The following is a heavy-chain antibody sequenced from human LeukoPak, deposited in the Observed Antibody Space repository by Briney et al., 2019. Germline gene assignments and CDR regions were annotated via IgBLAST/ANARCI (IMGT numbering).Heavy chain of an antibody. CDR3: ARRDVLGGWYHDY. V-gene: IGHV3-23*01. Sequence: PGGSLRLSCAASGFTFSRCAMSWVRQAPGKGLQWVSSITSSSNLYYSDSVRGRFSISRDNSKNTLDLQMNNLRAEDTAVYYCARRDVLGGWYHDYWGQGTLVTVSS. CDR1: GFTFSRCA. J-gene: IGHJ4*02. CDR2: ITSSSNL. D-gene: IGHD6-19*01.